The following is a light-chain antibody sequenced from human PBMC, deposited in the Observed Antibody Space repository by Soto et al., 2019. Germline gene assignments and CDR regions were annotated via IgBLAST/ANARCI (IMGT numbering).Light chain of an antibody. V-gene: IGKV3-11*01. CDR3: QQRNVWPPYT. J-gene: IGKJ2*01. Sequence: VLTQAPATLSLSPGERATVSCRASQSIHTSLAWYQQKPGQPPRLVVYDSTLRANGVPDRFGGSRSGTEFTLTINSLEPVDFAVYYCQQRNVWPPYTFGQGT. CDR1: QSIHTS. CDR2: DST.